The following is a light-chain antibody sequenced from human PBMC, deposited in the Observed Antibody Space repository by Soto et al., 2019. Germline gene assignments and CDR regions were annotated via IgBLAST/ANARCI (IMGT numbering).Light chain of an antibody. CDR2: SIS. J-gene: IGKJ4*01. V-gene: IGKV1-39*01. CDR1: QTVSRY. CDR3: QQSDSIPLT. Sequence: DLQMTQSPSSLSASVGDRVTITCRASQTVSRYLNWYQQNPGKAPKVLITSISNLQSGAPSRFSGSGSGTDFTLTISSLQPEDFATYYCQQSDSIPLTFGEGTKVEIK.